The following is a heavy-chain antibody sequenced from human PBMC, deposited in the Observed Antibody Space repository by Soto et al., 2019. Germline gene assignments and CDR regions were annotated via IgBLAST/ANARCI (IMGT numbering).Heavy chain of an antibody. CDR3: VREDWHRFDS. CDR1: GFMFSAYW. V-gene: IGHV3-7*01. Sequence: EVQLVESGGRLVQPGGSLRLSCAASGFMFSAYWMSWVHQDPGKGLEWVATISGGASDKFYVDSVKGRFTISRDDSRNTLYLQMNSLRDEDTAVYYCVREDWHRFDSWGQGTLVNVSS. J-gene: IGHJ4*02. CDR2: ISGGASDK. D-gene: IGHD2-21*01.